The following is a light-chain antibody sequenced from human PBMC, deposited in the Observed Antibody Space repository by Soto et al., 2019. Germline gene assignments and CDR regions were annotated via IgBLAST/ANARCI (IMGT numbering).Light chain of an antibody. CDR1: RSNIGSNP. CDR3: NSYTSSSTPVV. V-gene: IGLV1-44*01. CDR2: TTD. J-gene: IGLJ2*01. Sequence: QSVLTQPPSASGTPGQGVTISCSGGRSNIGSNPVNWYQQLPEAAPKLLIYTTDQRPSGVPDRFSGSKSGTSASLTISGLQAEDEADYYCNSYTSSSTPVVFGGGTKLTVL.